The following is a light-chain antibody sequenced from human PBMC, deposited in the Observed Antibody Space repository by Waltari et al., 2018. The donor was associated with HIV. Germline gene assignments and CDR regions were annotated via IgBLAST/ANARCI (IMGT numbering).Light chain of an antibody. CDR1: NVGGKD. CDR3: QVWHNIPVI. Sequence: SYDLAQPVSVSVTLGQRARIPCGGENVGGKDVHWYQHRPGHAPLLVIYRNTIRPSRISDRFSGSKSGTTASLTITKVQAGDEADYSCQVWHNIPVIFGGGTKSSVL. CDR2: RNT. V-gene: IGLV3-9*01. J-gene: IGLJ2*01.